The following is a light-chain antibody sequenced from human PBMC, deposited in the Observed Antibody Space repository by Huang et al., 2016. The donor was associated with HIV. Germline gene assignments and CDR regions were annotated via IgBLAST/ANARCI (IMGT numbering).Light chain of an antibody. J-gene: IGKJ2*01. CDR1: QSLLQNNGYNN. Sequence: DIVMAQSPLSLSVTPGEPASISCRSSQSLLQNNGYNNLDWYLQKPGQSPQILLYLASNRASGVPDRFSGSGSGIDFTLRISRVEAEDIGVYYCMQALQTPYTFGQGTKLEIK. V-gene: IGKV2-28*01. CDR2: LAS. CDR3: MQALQTPYT.